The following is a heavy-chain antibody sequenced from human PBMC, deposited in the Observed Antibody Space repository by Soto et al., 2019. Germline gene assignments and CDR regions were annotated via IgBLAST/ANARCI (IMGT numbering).Heavy chain of an antibody. CDR1: GGSFSGHY. CDR2: INHSGST. Sequence: SETLSLTCAVYGGSFSGHYRSWIRQPPGKGLEWIGEINHSGSTNYNPSFKSRVVISEDTSKNQFSLKLSSVTAADTAVYYCARGFQFPFWTVWGEGTTVTVSS. D-gene: IGHD3-3*01. V-gene: IGHV4-34*01. J-gene: IGHJ6*04. CDR3: ARGFQFPFWTV.